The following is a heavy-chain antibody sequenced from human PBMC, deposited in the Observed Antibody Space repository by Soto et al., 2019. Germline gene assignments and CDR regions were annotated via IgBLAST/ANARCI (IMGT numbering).Heavy chain of an antibody. CDR1: GGTFSSYT. CDR2: IIPMIAIG. V-gene: IGHV1-69*08. CDR3: AREFEYFAGGWFDS. J-gene: IGHJ5*01. Sequence: QVQLVQSGAEVKKPGSSVKVSCKASASGGTFSSYTISWVRQAPGLGLEWLGKIIPMIAIGNYAQKFQDIVTISSNISTSTAYLELGSLRSEDTAVYYCAREFEYFAGGWFDSWGQGTLVIVSS. D-gene: IGHD3-16*01.